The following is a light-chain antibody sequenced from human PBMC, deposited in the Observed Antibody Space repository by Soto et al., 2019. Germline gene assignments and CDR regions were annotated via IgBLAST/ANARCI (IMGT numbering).Light chain of an antibody. Sequence: EIVMTQSPATLSVSPGNRVTLSCRASQTVSSNLAWYQQKPGQAPRLLIYAAFNRATGIPARFSGSGSGTEFTLTISSLQSEDSAIYYCQQYENWPPWTFGQGTKVDIK. CDR3: QQYENWPPWT. V-gene: IGKV3-15*01. CDR2: AAF. J-gene: IGKJ1*01. CDR1: QTVSSN.